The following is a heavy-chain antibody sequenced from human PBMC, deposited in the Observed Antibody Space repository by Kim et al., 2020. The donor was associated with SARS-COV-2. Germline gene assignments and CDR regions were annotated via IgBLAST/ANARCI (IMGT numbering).Heavy chain of an antibody. CDR3: VKSDGDYGDY. D-gene: IGHD4-17*01. J-gene: IGHJ4*02. V-gene: IGHV3-64D*06. CDR2: P. Sequence: PYYADSVKGRFTISRDNSKNTLYLQMSSLRAEDTAVYYCVKSDGDYGDYWGQGTLVTVSS.